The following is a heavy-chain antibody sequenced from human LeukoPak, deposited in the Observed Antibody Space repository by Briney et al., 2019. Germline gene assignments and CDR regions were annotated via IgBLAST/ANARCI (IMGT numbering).Heavy chain of an antibody. CDR3: ARGMVGATEGY. J-gene: IGHJ4*02. Sequence: GGSLRLSCAASGFTFSSYSMNWVRQAPGKGLEWVSSISSSSSYIYYADSVKGRFTISRGNAKNSLYLQMNSLRAEDTAVYYCARGMVGATEGYWGQGTLVTVSS. D-gene: IGHD1-26*01. V-gene: IGHV3-21*01. CDR1: GFTFSSYS. CDR2: ISSSSSYI.